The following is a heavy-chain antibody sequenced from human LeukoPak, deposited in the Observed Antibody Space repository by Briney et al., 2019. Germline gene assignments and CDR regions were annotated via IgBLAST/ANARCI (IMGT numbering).Heavy chain of an antibody. CDR3: AKDRFSGSYYFDY. V-gene: IGHV3-53*05. CDR1: GFTFNNAW. J-gene: IGHJ4*02. D-gene: IGHD1-26*01. CDR2: IYSGGST. Sequence: GGSLRLSCVASGFTFNNAWMSWVRQAPGKGLEWVSVIYSGGSTYYADSVKGRFTISRDNAKNSLYLQMNSLRAEDTALYYCAKDRFSGSYYFDYWGQGTLVTVSS.